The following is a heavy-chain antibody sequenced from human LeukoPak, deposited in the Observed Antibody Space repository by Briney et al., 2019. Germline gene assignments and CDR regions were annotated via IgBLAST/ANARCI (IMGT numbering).Heavy chain of an antibody. J-gene: IGHJ4*02. V-gene: IGHV4-39*07. CDR2: IYHSGNA. CDR3: ARDLRGAYMDCCDY. Sequence: SETLSLTCTVSGGSISSGTYYWGWIRQPPGKGLEWIGSIYHSGNAYYNQSLMSRVTISVDTSKNQFSLKVSSATAADTAVYYCARDLRGAYMDCCDYWGQGTLVTVSS. D-gene: IGHD3-16*01. CDR1: GGSISSGTYY.